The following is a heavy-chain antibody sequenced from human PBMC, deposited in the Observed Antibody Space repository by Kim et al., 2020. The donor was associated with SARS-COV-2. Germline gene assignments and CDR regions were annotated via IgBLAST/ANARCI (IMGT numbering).Heavy chain of an antibody. V-gene: IGHV6-1*01. Sequence: NDYAVSVKSRITIDPDTSKNQFSLQLNSVTPEDTAIYYCTRGTPSTEFAQWGQGTLVTVSS. CDR2: N. D-gene: IGHD1-26*01. J-gene: IGHJ4*02. CDR3: TRGTPSTEFAQ.